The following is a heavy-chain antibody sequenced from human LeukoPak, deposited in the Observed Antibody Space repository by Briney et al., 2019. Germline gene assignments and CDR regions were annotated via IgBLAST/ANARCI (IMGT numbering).Heavy chain of an antibody. Sequence: NPSETLSLTCAVYGGSFSGYYWSWIRQPPGKGLEWIGEVNHSGSTNYNPSLKSRVTISVDTSKNQFSLKLSSVTAADTAVYYCARGKDTAMGTAFDIWGQETMVTVSS. CDR1: GGSFSGYY. V-gene: IGHV4-34*01. J-gene: IGHJ3*02. D-gene: IGHD5-18*01. CDR3: ARGKDTAMGTAFDI. CDR2: VNHSGST.